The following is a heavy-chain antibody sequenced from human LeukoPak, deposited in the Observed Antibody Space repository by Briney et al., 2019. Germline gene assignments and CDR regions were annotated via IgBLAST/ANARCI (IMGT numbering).Heavy chain of an antibody. J-gene: IGHJ6*02. Sequence: GGSLRLSCVASGFTFSSYGMHWVRQAPGKGLEWVAVISYDGSNKYYADSVKGRFTISRDNSKNTLYLQMNSLRAEDTAVYYCAKGGGPKPERSSGMDVWGQGTTVTVSS. CDR3: AKGGGPKPERSSGMDV. CDR1: GFTFSSYG. CDR2: ISYDGSNK. D-gene: IGHD1-1*01. V-gene: IGHV3-30*18.